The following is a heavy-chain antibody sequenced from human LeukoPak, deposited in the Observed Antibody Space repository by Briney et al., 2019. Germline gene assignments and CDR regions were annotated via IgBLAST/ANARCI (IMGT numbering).Heavy chain of an antibody. CDR2: ISAYNGNT. Sequence: ASVKVSCKASGYTFTSYGISWVRQAPGQGLEWMEWISAYNGNTNYAQKLQGRVTMTTDTSTSTAYMELRSLRSDDTAVYYCAREAFRGSLNWFDPWGQGTLVTVSS. D-gene: IGHD1-26*01. CDR3: AREAFRGSLNWFDP. J-gene: IGHJ5*02. V-gene: IGHV1-18*01. CDR1: GYTFTSYG.